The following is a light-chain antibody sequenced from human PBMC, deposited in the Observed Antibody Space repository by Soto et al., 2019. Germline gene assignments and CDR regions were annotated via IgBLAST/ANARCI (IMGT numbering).Light chain of an antibody. CDR3: QQRNSYPIT. V-gene: IGKV1-9*01. Sequence: DIQMTQSPSDMYAYVGDTVTITCRACKGISSYLAWYQQKPGKAPNLLIHTASTLQSGVPSRFSGSGSGTEFTLTISSLQPEDLATDYGQQRNSYPITFGQGTRVEIK. J-gene: IGKJ5*01. CDR1: KGISSY. CDR2: TAS.